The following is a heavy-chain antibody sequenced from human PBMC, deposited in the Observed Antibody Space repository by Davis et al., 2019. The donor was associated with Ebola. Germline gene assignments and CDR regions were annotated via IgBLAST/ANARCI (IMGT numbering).Heavy chain of an antibody. CDR1: GFTFDDYA. CDR2: INWNSGNT. Sequence: GGSLRLSCAASGFTFDDYAMHWVRQAPGKGLEWVSGINWNSGNTGYADSVKGRFTISRDNAKNSLYLQMNSLRAEDTAFYYCAKDRGCNYYDSSGFDYWGQGTLVTVSS. V-gene: IGHV3-9*01. D-gene: IGHD3-22*01. CDR3: AKDRGCNYYDSSGFDY. J-gene: IGHJ4*02.